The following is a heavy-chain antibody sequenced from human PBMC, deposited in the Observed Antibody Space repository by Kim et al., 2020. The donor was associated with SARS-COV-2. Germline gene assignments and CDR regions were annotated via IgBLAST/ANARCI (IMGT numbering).Heavy chain of an antibody. CDR1: GFTVSTQN. J-gene: IGHJ3*01. D-gene: IGHD1-20*01. CDR2: SSPGGKT. V-gene: IGHV3-53*01. Sequence: GGSLRLSCVASGFTVSTQNMSWITQAPGKGLEWVAVSSPGGKTHYPDSVKGRFTISRDNSKNTMYLQMNSLRAEDTAVYYCARGGVTEAYDGFDVWGQGTMVTVSS. CDR3: ARGGVTEAYDGFDV.